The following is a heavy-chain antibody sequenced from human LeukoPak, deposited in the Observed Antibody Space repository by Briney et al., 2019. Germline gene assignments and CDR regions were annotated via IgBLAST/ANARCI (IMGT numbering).Heavy chain of an antibody. J-gene: IGHJ5*02. V-gene: IGHV1-69*13. D-gene: IGHD5-18*01. CDR2: IVPIFGAT. Sequence: ASVKVSCKASGGTFSNHTINWVRQAPGQGLQWMGGIVPIFGATNNAQRFQGRVTITADESTSTAYMELSSLRSEDTAVYYCARVVIVQLWFVGALPNKNWFDPWGQGTLVTVSS. CDR1: GGTFSNHT. CDR3: ARVVIVQLWFVGALPNKNWFDP.